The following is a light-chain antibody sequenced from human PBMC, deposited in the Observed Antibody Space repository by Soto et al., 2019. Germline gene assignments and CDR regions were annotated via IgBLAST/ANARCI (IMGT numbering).Light chain of an antibody. CDR1: QNISNY. J-gene: IGKJ2*01. V-gene: IGKV1-39*01. CDR2: AAS. Sequence: DIQMTQSPSSLSASVGDRVTITCRASQNISNYLNWYQQKPGKAPKLLIYAASSLQSGVPSMFSGSGSGTDFPLTISSLQPEDFATYYCQHSYITPYTFGQGTKLEIK. CDR3: QHSYITPYT.